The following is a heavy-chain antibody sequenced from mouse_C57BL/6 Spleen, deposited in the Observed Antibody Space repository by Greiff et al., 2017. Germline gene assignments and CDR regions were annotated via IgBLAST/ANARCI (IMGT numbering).Heavy chain of an antibody. J-gene: IGHJ1*03. D-gene: IGHD2-1*01. CDR3: AREEGTLYYGNYGGYFDV. CDR1: GYTFTDYN. V-gene: IGHV1-22*01. CDR2: INPNNGGT. Sequence: EVQLKESGPELVKPGASVKMSCKASGYTFTDYNMHWVKQSHGKSLEWIGYINPNNGGTSYNQKFKGKATLTVNKSSSTAYMELRSLTSEDSAVYYCAREEGTLYYGNYGGYFDVWGTGTTVTVSS.